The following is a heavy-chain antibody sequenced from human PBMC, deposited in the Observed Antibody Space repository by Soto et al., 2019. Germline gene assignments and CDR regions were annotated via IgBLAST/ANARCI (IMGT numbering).Heavy chain of an antibody. CDR3: ARGLIRGYSYDFDY. CDR1: GGSFSGYY. CDR2: INHSGST. J-gene: IGHJ4*02. D-gene: IGHD5-18*01. V-gene: IGHV4-34*01. Sequence: SETLSLTCAVYGGSFSGYYWSWIRQPPGKGLEWIGEINHSGSTNYNPSLKSRVTISVDTSKNQFSLKLSSVTAADTAVYYCARGLIRGYSYDFDYCGQGTLVTVSS.